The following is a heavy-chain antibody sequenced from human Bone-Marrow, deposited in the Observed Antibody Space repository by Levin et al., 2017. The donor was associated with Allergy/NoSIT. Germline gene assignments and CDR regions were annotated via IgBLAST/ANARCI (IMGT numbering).Heavy chain of an antibody. Sequence: ASVKVSCKASGYTFTNYGITWVRQAPGQGLEWMAWINAYNGNTNYAQKFQGRVTMTTDTSTTTAYMELRSLRSDDTAVYYCARDHNGASSSWFNYWGQGTLVTVSS. CDR3: ARDHNGASSSWFNY. D-gene: IGHD6-13*01. CDR1: GYTFTNYG. J-gene: IGHJ4*02. CDR2: INAYNGNT. V-gene: IGHV1-18*01.